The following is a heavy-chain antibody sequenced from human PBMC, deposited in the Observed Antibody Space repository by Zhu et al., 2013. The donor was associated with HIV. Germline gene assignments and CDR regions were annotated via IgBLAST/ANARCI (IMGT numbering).Heavy chain of an antibody. CDR2: INPNSGGT. D-gene: IGHD1-26*01. V-gene: IGHV1-2*02. Sequence: QVQLVQSGTEVKKPGASVKVSCKASGYTLTGNYIHWVRQAPGQGLEWMGWINPNSGGTNYAQKFQGRVTMTRDTSISTAYMELSRLRSDDTAVYYCARVGSGAGYGMGVWGQGTTVTVSS. CDR3: ARVGSGAGYGMGV. J-gene: IGHJ6*02. CDR1: GYTLTGNY.